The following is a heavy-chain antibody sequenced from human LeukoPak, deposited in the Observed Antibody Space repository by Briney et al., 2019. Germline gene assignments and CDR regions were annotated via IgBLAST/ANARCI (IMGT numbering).Heavy chain of an antibody. D-gene: IGHD3-22*01. CDR3: ARGYYDSSGYFQHGR. Sequence: GSLRLSCAASGFTFSSNSMNWVRQAPGKGLEWVSYISSRGSSIYYADSVKGRFTISRDNAKNSLYLQMNSLRAEDTAVYYCARGYYDSSGYFQHGRWGQGTLVTVSS. V-gene: IGHV3-48*04. CDR1: GFTFSSNS. CDR2: ISSRGSSI. J-gene: IGHJ4*02.